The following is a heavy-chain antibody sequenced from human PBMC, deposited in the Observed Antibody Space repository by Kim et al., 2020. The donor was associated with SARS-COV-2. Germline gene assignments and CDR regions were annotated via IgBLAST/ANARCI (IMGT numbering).Heavy chain of an antibody. J-gene: IGHJ5*02. CDR2: IYYSGST. Sequence: SETLSLTCTVSGGSISSYYWSWIRQPPGKGLEWIGYIYYSGSTNYNPSLKSRVTISVDTSKNQFSLKLSSVTAADTAVYYCARVGMMSSYFWFDPWGQGTLVTVSS. CDR3: ARVGMMSSYFWFDP. CDR1: GGSISSYY. D-gene: IGHD6-6*01. V-gene: IGHV4-59*01.